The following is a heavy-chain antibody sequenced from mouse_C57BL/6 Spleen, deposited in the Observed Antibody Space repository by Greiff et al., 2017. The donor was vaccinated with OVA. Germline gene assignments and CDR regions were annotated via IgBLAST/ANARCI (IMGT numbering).Heavy chain of an antibody. Sequence: QVQLKQPGAELVRPGTSVKLSCKASGYTFTSYWMHCVQHSPVQVLEWIGVIDPSDSYTNYNQKFKGKATLTVDTSSSTAYMQLSSLTSEDSAVYYCARRLSYAMDYWGQGTSVTVSS. CDR3: ARRLSYAMDY. CDR2: IDPSDSYT. D-gene: IGHD2-4*01. J-gene: IGHJ4*01. CDR1: GYTFTSYW. V-gene: IGHV1-59*01.